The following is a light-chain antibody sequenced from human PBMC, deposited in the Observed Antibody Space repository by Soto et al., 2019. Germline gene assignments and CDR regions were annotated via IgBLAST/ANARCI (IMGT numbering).Light chain of an antibody. J-gene: IGKJ1*01. CDR1: QGIRNY. CDR2: AAS. CDR3: LQHNTYPWT. V-gene: IGKV1-17*03. Sequence: DIQMTPSPSAMSASVGDRVTITCRASQGIRNYLAWFQQKPGKVPKLLIYAASNLQSGVPSRFSGSGSGTEFTLTISSLQPEDFANYYCLQHNTYPWTFGQGTRVEIK.